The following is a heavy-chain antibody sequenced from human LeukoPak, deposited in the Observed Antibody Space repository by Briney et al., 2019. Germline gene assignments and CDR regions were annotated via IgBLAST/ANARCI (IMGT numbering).Heavy chain of an antibody. CDR3: AKDRGSYYDILTGPGAFDI. V-gene: IGHV3-30*18. CDR2: ISYDGSNK. J-gene: IGHJ3*02. Sequence: SCKASGYTFTGYYMHWVRQAPGKGLEWVAVISYDGSNKYYADSVKGRFTISRDNSKNTLYLQMNSLRAEDTAVYYCAKDRGSYYDILTGPGAFDIWGQGTMVTVSS. D-gene: IGHD3-9*01. CDR1: GYTFTGYY.